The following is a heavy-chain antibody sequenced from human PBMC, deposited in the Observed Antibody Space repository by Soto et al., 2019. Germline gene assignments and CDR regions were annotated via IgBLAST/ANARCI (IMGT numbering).Heavy chain of an antibody. CDR1: GFTFSSYA. J-gene: IGHJ4*02. V-gene: IGHV3-30-3*01. D-gene: IGHD2-15*01. CDR3: ARDFSMVVVAPGY. Sequence: QVQLVESGGGVVQPGRSLRLSCAASGFTFSSYAMHWVRQAPGEGLEWVAVISYDGSDKYYADSVKGRFTISRDNSKDTVYLQMNSLRAEDTAVYYCARDFSMVVVAPGYWGQGTLVTVSS. CDR2: ISYDGSDK.